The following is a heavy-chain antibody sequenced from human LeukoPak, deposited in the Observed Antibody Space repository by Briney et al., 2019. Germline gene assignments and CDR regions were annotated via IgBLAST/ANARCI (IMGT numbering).Heavy chain of an antibody. CDR1: GYTFTGYY. CDR2: INPNSGGT. CDR3: ARARYCSSTSCYPGDI. J-gene: IGHJ3*02. Sequence: ASVKVSCKASGYTFTGYYMHWVRQAPGQGVEWMGRINPNSGGTNYAQKFQGRVTINRDTSISTAYMELSRLRSDDTAVYYCARARYCSSTSCYPGDIWGQGTMVTVSS. D-gene: IGHD2-2*01. V-gene: IGHV1-2*06.